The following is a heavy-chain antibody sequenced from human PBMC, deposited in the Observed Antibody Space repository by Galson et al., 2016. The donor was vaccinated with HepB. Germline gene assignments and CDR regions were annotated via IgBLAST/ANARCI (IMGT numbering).Heavy chain of an antibody. Sequence: SVKVSCTASGGSFRADVFSWLRQAPGQGLDWIGRIIPIFDSTTYAQKFQGRITPTADESTTTLYMELRSLSSDDTAVYYCARGLRAAPPAQWGQGTLVIVSS. D-gene: IGHD2-21*01. CDR1: GGSFRADV. V-gene: IGHV1-69*13. CDR3: ARGLRAAPPAQ. CDR2: IIPIFDST. J-gene: IGHJ4*02.